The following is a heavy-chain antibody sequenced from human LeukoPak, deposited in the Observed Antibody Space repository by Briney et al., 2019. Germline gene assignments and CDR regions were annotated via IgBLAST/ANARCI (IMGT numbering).Heavy chain of an antibody. CDR2: ILPRDSDA. J-gene: IGHJ4*02. CDR3: AKPMEWLLFLSHFDY. Sequence: HGESLKISCKASGFSFTNYWIGWVRQMPGKGLEWMGVILPRDSDARYRPSFRGQVAISVDKSINTAYLQWTSLRAEDTAVYYCAKPMEWLLFLSHFDYWGQGTLVIVSS. V-gene: IGHV5-51*01. D-gene: IGHD3-3*01. CDR1: GFSFTNYW.